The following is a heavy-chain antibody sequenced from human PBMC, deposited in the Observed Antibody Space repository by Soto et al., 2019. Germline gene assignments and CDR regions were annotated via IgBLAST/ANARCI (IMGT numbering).Heavy chain of an antibody. J-gene: IGHJ3*02. V-gene: IGHV1-69*06. CDR3: ARWVYGSGNYYTGPSAFAI. CDR2: TIPVFNTA. CDR1: GGTLSDHG. D-gene: IGHD3-10*01. Sequence: QVQLEQSGAEVKKPGSSVKVSCKASGGTLSDHGVAWLRQAPGQGLEWMGGTIPVFNTAKYAQKFQGRVTVTADKFTNIAYMELSSLRSEDTAFYFCARWVYGSGNYYTGPSAFAIWGQGTMVIVSS.